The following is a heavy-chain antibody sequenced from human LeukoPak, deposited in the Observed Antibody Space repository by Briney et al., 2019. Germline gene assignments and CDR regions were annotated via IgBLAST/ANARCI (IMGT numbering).Heavy chain of an antibody. CDR3: ARGGCSGGSCYEDAFDI. V-gene: IGHV4-34*01. CDR2: INHSGST. CDR1: GGSCSGYY. J-gene: IGHJ3*02. D-gene: IGHD2-15*01. Sequence: SETLSLTCAAYGGSCSGYYWRWIRQPPGKELEWIGEINHSGSTNYNPSLKSRVTISVDTSKNQFSLKLSSVTAADTAVYYCARGGCSGGSCYEDAFDIWGQGTMVTVSS.